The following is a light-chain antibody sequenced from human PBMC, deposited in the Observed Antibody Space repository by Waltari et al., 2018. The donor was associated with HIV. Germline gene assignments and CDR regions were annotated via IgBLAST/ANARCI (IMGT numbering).Light chain of an antibody. CDR2: DVS. CDR1: SSDVGRYNY. Sequence: QSALTQPASVSGSPGQSITISCPGTSSDVGRYNYVSWYQQHPGKGPKLMMDDVSNRPSGVTNRVVGSKAGNTAALTISGRQAEDEADYYCTSYTSRSTVVFGGGTKLTVL. V-gene: IGLV2-14*03. J-gene: IGLJ2*01. CDR3: TSYTSRSTVV.